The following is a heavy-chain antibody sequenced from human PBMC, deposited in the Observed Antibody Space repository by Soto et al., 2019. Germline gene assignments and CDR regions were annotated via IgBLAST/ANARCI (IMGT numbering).Heavy chain of an antibody. CDR2: VSADGVRT. CDR3: AKVYSSDYYYDW. V-gene: IGHV3-23*01. J-gene: IGHJ4*02. Sequence: GGSLRLSCAASGFTFSGYAMNWVRQAPGKGLEWVSSVSADGVRTYYADSVKGRFTISRDNSRNTLVLQLNSLRVEDTAVYFWAKVYSSDYYYDWWGQGTLVTVSS. D-gene: IGHD6-25*01. CDR1: GFTFSGYA.